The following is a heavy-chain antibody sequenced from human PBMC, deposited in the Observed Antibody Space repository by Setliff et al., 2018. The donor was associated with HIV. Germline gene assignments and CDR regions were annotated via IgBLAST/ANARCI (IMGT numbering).Heavy chain of an antibody. CDR3: VRDLMWAFDM. Sequence: GGSLRLSCAASEFTFSNYAMHWVRQAPGKGLEWVAVISYDGSNKYYADSVKGRFTISRDNAMNSLYLQMSSLRVEDTAVYYCVRDLMWAFDMWGQGTMVTVSS. CDR2: ISYDGSNK. CDR1: EFTFSNYA. J-gene: IGHJ3*02. V-gene: IGHV3-30-3*01. D-gene: IGHD2-8*01.